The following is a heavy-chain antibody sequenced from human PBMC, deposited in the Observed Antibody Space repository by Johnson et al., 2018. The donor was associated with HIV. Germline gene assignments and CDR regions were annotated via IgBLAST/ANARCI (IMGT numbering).Heavy chain of an antibody. V-gene: IGHV3-74*03. J-gene: IGHJ3*02. D-gene: IGHD5-18*01. CDR3: ARECSYGSNDAFDI. Sequence: MQLVESGGGLVQPGGSLRLSCVASGFAFRTYWMVWVRQVPGKRPVWVARIYTDGSRTTSADSVRGRFTISRDNAKHSLYLQMNSLRAEDTALYYCARECSYGSNDAFDIWGQGTMVTVSS. CDR1: GFAFRTYW. CDR2: IYTDGSRT.